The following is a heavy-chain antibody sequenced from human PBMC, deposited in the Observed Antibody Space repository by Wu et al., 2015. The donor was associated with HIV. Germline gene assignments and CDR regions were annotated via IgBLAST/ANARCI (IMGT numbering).Heavy chain of an antibody. V-gene: IGHV1-2*02. D-gene: IGHD3-22*01. Sequence: QVQLVQSGAEVKKPGASVKVSCKASGYTFSGYSMHWVRQAPGQGLEWMGWINPNSGGTNYAQKFQGRVTMTRDTSISTAYMGLSRLRSDDTAVYYCARESSGFYYYYYYYMDVWGKGTTVTVSS. CDR1: GYTFSGYS. J-gene: IGHJ6*03. CDR2: INPNSGGT. CDR3: ARESSGFYYYYYYYMDV.